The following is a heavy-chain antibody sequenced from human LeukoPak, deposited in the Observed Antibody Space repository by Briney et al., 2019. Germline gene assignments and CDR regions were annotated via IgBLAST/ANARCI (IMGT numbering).Heavy chain of an antibody. V-gene: IGHV3-74*01. J-gene: IGHJ2*01. CDR2: INSDGSST. CDR3: AREGYYYDSSGYYRYWYFDL. D-gene: IGHD3-22*01. Sequence: GGSLRLSCAASGFTFSSYWMHWVRQAPGKGLVWVSRINSDGSSTSYADSVKGRFTISRDNAKNSLYLQMNSLRAEDTAVYYCAREGYYYDSSGYYRYWYFDLWGRGTLVTVSS. CDR1: GFTFSSYW.